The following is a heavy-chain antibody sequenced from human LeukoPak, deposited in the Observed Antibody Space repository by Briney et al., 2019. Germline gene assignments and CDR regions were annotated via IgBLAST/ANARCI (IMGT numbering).Heavy chain of an antibody. Sequence: GASVKVSCKASGYTFTGYYMHWVRQAPGQGLEWMGWINPNSGGTNFAQKFQGRVTMTRDTSRDTSISTAYMELSRLRSDDTAVYYCARGSEWELLPYDAFDIWGQGTMVTVSS. CDR3: ARGSEWELLPYDAFDI. J-gene: IGHJ3*02. V-gene: IGHV1-2*02. CDR1: GYTFTGYY. CDR2: INPNSGGT. D-gene: IGHD1-26*01.